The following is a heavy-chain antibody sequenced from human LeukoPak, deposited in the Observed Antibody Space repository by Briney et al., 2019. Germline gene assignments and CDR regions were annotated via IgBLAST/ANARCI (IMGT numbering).Heavy chain of an antibody. V-gene: IGHV4-4*07. J-gene: IGHJ5*02. Sequence: SETLSLTCTVSGGSISSYYWSWIRQPAGKGLVWIGRIYTSGSTNYNPSLKSRVTMSVDTSKNQFSLKLSSVTAADTAVYYCARDGEQQLAKNWFDPWGQGTLVTVSS. CDR3: ARDGEQQLAKNWFDP. CDR1: GGSISSYY. D-gene: IGHD6-13*01. CDR2: IYTSGST.